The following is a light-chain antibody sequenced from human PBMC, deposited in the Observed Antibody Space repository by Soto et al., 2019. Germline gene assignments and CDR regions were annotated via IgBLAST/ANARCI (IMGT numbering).Light chain of an antibody. CDR3: SSYTSSSTRV. CDR2: EVS. J-gene: IGLJ1*01. V-gene: IGLV2-14*01. Sequence: QSVLTQPASVSGSPGQSITISCTGTSSDVGAYNSVSWYQQHPGKAPKLMIYEVSNRPSGVSNRFSGPKSGNTASLTISGLQAEDGADYYCSSYTSSSTRVFGSGTKVTVL. CDR1: SSDVGAYNS.